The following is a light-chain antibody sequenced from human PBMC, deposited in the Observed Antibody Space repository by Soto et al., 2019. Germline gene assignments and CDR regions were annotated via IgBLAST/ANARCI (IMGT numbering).Light chain of an antibody. CDR1: RSDVGRYNY. J-gene: IGLJ1*01. Sequence: QSALTQPRSVSGSPGQSVTISCTGTRSDVGRYNYVSWYQQHPGKAPKLMIYDVDKRPSGVPDRFSGSKSGNTASLTISGLQAEDEAVYYCYSYAGTFVFGSGTKLTVL. CDR3: YSYAGTFV. V-gene: IGLV2-11*01. CDR2: DVD.